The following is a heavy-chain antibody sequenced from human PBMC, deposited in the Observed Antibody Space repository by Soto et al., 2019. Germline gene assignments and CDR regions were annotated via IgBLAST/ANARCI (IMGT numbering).Heavy chain of an antibody. V-gene: IGHV3-33*01. CDR2: LWDGGNYA. D-gene: IGHD6-13*01. CDR1: GFSFASHG. J-gene: IGHJ6*02. Sequence: QVQLVESGGSVVQPGRSLRLSCAASGFSFASHGMHWVRQAPGKGLEWVAHLWDGGNYAYYAYSVKGRFTISSDQSKNTLYLQMKSLGAEDRAVYYCTRDAQQLANYGMDVWGQGTTVTVSS. CDR3: TRDAQQLANYGMDV.